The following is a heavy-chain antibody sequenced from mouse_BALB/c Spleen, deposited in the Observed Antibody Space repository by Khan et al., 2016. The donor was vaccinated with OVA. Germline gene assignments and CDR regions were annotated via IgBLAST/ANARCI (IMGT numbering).Heavy chain of an antibody. CDR2: IFPNDGGT. V-gene: IGHV1-18*01. J-gene: IGHJ3*01. D-gene: IGHD2-2*01. CDR1: GYPFTDYN. CDR3: ARHGYGGFAY. Sequence: VQLKQSGPELVKPGASVKIPCKASGYPFTDYNMAWVKQSHGRGLEWIGDIFPNDGGTVYNQKFKGKATLTVDKSSSTAFMELRSLTSEDTAVYYCARHGYGGFAYWGQGTLVTVSA.